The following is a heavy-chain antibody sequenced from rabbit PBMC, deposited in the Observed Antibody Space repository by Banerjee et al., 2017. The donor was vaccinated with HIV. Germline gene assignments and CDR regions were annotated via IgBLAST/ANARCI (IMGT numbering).Heavy chain of an antibody. J-gene: IGHJ4*01. Sequence: QEQLVESGGGLVQPEGSLTLTCTASGFSFSGSYWICWVRQAPGKGLEWIACIYGGSSGSTYYATWAKGRFTISKTSSTTVTLQMTSLTAADTATYFCANGGVSDGYGKGFNLWGQGTLVTVS. V-gene: IGHV1S45*01. CDR1: GFSFSGSYW. CDR3: ANGGVSDGYGKGFNL. D-gene: IGHD6-1*01. CDR2: IYGGSSGST.